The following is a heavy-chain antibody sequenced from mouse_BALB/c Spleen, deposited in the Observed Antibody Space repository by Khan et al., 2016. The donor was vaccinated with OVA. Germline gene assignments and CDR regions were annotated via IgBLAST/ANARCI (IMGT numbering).Heavy chain of an antibody. CDR3: VRDAGYSLFAY. CDR1: DYTFTDYP. Sequence: QVQLQQSGPELVRPGVSVKISCKGPDYTFTDYPMHWVRQSHVKSLEWIGAVSTYYGNTNYNQKFKGKAIMTVDKSSSTAYMELASLTSEDSAIYYCVRDAGYSLFAYWGQGTLVTVSA. D-gene: IGHD2-3*01. J-gene: IGHJ3*01. V-gene: IGHV1S137*01. CDR2: VSTYYGNT.